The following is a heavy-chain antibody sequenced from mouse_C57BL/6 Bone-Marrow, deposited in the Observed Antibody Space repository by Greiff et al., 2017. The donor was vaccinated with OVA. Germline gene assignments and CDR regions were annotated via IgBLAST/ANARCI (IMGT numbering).Heavy chain of an antibody. D-gene: IGHD4-1*01. CDR2: IYIGNGNT. CDR3: ARDLLGRDN. V-gene: IGHV1-58*01. J-gene: IGHJ2*01. Sequence: VQLQQSGAELVRPGSSVKMSCKTSGYTFTSYGINWVKQRPGQGLEWIGYIYIGNGNTEYNEKFKGKATLTSDTSSSTAYMQLSSLTSEDSAIYFCARDLLGRDNWGQGTTLTVSS. CDR1: GYTFTSYG.